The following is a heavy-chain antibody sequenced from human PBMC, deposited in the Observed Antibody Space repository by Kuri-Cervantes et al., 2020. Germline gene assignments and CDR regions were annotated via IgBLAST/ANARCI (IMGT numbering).Heavy chain of an antibody. J-gene: IGHJ4*02. V-gene: IGHV4-59*13. CDR1: GGSISGYY. D-gene: IGHD4-17*01. CDR2: ISYSGNT. CDR3: ARVNGDYVLNY. Sequence: GSLRLSCTVSGGSISGYYWSWIRQPPGKGLEWIGYISYSGNTNYNPSLKSRVTISVDTSKNQFSLKLSSVTAADTAVYYCARVNGDYVLNYWGQGTLVTVSS.